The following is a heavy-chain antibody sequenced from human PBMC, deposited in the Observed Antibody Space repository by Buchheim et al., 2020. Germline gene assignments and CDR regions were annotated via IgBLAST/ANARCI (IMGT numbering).Heavy chain of an antibody. CDR3: ARESSSFGAYFDY. V-gene: IGHV3-11*01. J-gene: IGHJ4*02. CDR2: INSGGTI. CDR1: GFTFSDHY. Sequence: QVQLVESGGGLVKAGGSLRLSCAASGFTFSDHYMSWIRQAPGKGLEWISYINSGGTIYYADSVRGRFTISRDTAKTSLYLQMNRLRVDDTAVYYCARESSSFGAYFDYWGQG. D-gene: IGHD3-16*01.